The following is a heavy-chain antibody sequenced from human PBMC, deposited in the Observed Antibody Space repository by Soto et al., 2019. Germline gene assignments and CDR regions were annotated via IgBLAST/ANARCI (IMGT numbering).Heavy chain of an antibody. CDR2: VYHTGSP. V-gene: IGHV4-4*02. CDR3: ATLPPRIVVVVLPIPS. Sequence: QVQLQQSGPRLARPSGTLSLTCVVSGGSISSTNWWTWVRQTPGKGLEWIGEVYHTGSPKYNPSLENRVTISLDKSNNQFSLILKSATAAETAVYYCATLPPRIVVVVLPIPSWGQGTLVTVSS. J-gene: IGHJ4*02. CDR1: GGSISSTNW. D-gene: IGHD2-15*01.